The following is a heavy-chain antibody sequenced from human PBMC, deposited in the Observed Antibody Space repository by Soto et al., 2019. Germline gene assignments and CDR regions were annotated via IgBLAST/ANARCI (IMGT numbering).Heavy chain of an antibody. CDR2: INAGNGNT. Sequence: RLEWMGWINAGNGNTKYSQKFQGRVTITRDTSASTAYMELSSLRSEDTAVYYCVRSSGRYRSSWYACAYWGHGTPVTVSS. V-gene: IGHV1-3*01. CDR3: VRSSGRYRSSWYACAY. J-gene: IGHJ4*01. D-gene: IGHD6-13*01.